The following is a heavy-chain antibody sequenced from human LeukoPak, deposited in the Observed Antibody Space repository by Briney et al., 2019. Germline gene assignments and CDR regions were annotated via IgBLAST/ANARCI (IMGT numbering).Heavy chain of an antibody. CDR1: GGTFSSYA. V-gene: IGHV1-69*04. CDR3: ARDYGGNSGWFDI. D-gene: IGHD4-17*01. J-gene: IGHJ3*02. CDR2: IIPILGIA. Sequence: ASVKVSCKASGGTFSSYAISWVRQAPGQGLEWMGRIIPILGIANYARKFQGRVTITADKSTSTAYMELSSLRSEDTAVYYCARDYGGNSGWFDIWGQGTMVTVSS.